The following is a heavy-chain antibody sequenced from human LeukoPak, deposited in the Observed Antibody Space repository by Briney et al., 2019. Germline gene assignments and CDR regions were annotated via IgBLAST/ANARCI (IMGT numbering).Heavy chain of an antibody. CDR3: AKAWWELPDYFDY. Sequence: GGSLRLSCAASGFTFSSYWMHWVRQAPGKGLVWVSRINSDGSSTSYADSVKGRFTISRDNAKNTLYLQMNSLRAEDTAVYYCAKAWWELPDYFDYWGQGTLVTVSS. D-gene: IGHD1-26*01. J-gene: IGHJ4*02. CDR1: GFTFSSYW. CDR2: INSDGSST. V-gene: IGHV3-74*01.